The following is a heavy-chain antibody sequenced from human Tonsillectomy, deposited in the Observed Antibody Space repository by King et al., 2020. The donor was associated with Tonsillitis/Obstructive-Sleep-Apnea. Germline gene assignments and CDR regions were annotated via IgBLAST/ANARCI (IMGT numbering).Heavy chain of an antibody. J-gene: IGHJ4*02. CDR3: AADPRGSGSSLDY. Sequence: QLVQSGPEVKKPGTSVKVSCKASGLTFTSSAVQWVRQARGQRLEWIGWIVVGSGNTNYAQKFQERVTITRDMSTSTAYMELSSLRSEDTAVYYCAADPRGSGSSLDYWGQGTLVTVSS. CDR1: GLTFTSSA. V-gene: IGHV1-58*01. CDR2: IVVGSGNT. D-gene: IGHD3-10*01.